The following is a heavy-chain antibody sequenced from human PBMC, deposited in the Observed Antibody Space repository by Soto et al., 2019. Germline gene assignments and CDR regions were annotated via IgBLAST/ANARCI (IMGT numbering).Heavy chain of an antibody. CDR3: AKDFGHYAILTCYPTFGY. V-gene: IGHV3-23*01. CDR2: ISRSGDNT. CDR1: GFTFSSYA. Sequence: GGSLRLSCAASGFTFSSYAMSWVRQAPGEGLEWVSAISRSGDNTFYADSVKGRFTISRDNTQNTLYLQMNSLRAADTAVNYCAKDFGHYAILTCYPTFGYWGQGTLVTVSS. D-gene: IGHD3-9*01. J-gene: IGHJ4*02.